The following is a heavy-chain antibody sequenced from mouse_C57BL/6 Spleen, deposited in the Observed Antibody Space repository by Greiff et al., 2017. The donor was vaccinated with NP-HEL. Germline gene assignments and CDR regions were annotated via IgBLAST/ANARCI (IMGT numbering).Heavy chain of an antibody. CDR1: GFTFSDYG. CDR3: ARELHY. J-gene: IGHJ2*01. V-gene: IGHV5-17*01. Sequence: EVQLVKSGGGLVRPGGSLKLSCAASGFTFSDYGMHWFRQAPEKGLEWVAYISSGSRTIYYADTVKGRFTISRDNAKNTLFLQMTSLRSEDTAMYYCARELHYWGQGTTLTVSS. CDR2: ISSGSRTI.